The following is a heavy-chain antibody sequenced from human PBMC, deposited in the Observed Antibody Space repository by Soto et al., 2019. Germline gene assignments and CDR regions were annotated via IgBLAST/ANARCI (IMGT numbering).Heavy chain of an antibody. CDR1: GSTFASYG. CDR2: ISPYNGDT. J-gene: IGHJ6*02. V-gene: IGHV1-18*01. D-gene: IGHD6-25*01. Sequence: ASVKVSCKASGSTFASYGISWVRQAPGQGLEWMGWISPYNGDTQYSQTLQDRLTMTTDTSASTAYVELRNLRSDGTAVYYCARLPKSYFYYYGMDVWGQGTTVTVSS. CDR3: ARLPKSYFYYYGMDV.